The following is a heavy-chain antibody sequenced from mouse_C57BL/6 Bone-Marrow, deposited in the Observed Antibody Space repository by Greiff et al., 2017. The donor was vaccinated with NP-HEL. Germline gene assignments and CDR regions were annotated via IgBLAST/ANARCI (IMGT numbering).Heavy chain of an antibody. CDR1: GFNIKDDY. CDR2: IDPENGDT. J-gene: IGHJ1*03. CDR3: TTVGLLPLWYFDV. Sequence: EVKLMESGAELVRPGASVKLSCTASGFNIKDDYMHWVKQRPEQGLEWIGWIDPENGDTEYASKFQGKATITADTSSNTAYLQLSSLTSEDTAVYYCTTVGLLPLWYFDVWGTGTTVTVSS. D-gene: IGHD2-3*01. V-gene: IGHV14-4*01.